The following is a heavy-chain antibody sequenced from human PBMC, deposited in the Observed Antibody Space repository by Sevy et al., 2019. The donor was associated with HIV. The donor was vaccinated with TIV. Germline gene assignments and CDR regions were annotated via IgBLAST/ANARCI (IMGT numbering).Heavy chain of an antibody. CDR1: GFPFNIYS. V-gene: IGHV3-23*01. D-gene: IGHD2-8*01. Sequence: GGSLRLSCATSGFPFNIYSMSWVRQAPGKGLEWVSTLSFGCGKINYADSVKGRFTISRDNSENTLYLEMNSLRAEDTALYFRARAGCTKPHVYWGRGTLVTVSS. CDR3: ARAGCTKPHVY. J-gene: IGHJ4*02. CDR2: LSFGCGKI.